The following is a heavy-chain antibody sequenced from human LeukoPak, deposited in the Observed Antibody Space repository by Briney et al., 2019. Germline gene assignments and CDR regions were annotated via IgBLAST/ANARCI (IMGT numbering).Heavy chain of an antibody. CDR2: IYYSGST. CDR3: ARDQFEIAVAGSFFDY. CDR1: GGSISSSSCY. Sequence: PSETLSLTCTVSGGSISSSSCYWGWIRQPPGKGLEWIGSIYYSGSTYYNPSLKSRVTISVDTSRNQFSLKLSSVTAADTAVYYCARDQFEIAVAGSFFDYWGQGTLVTVSS. D-gene: IGHD6-19*01. V-gene: IGHV4-39*07. J-gene: IGHJ4*02.